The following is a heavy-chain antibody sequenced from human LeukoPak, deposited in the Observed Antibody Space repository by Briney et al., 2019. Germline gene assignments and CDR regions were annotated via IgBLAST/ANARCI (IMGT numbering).Heavy chain of an antibody. Sequence: PSETLSLTCTVSGGSISSSSYCWGWIRQPPGEGLEWIGFIYYSGSSYYNPSCKSRVTISVDTSKNQFSVKLSSVTAADPAGYYAARFYGGRRAYAMDVWGQGTTVTVSS. CDR3: ARFYGGRRAYAMDV. D-gene: IGHD2-15*01. J-gene: IGHJ6*02. CDR1: GGSISSSSYC. V-gene: IGHV4-39*01. CDR2: IYYSGSS.